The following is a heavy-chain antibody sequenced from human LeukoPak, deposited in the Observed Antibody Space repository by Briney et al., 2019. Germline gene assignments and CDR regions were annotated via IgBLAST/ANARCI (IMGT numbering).Heavy chain of an antibody. CDR2: IYYSGST. Sequence: PSETLSLTCTVSGGSISSSSYYWGWIRQPPGKGLEWIGSIYYSGSTYYNPSPKSRVTISVDTSKNQFSLKLSSVTAADTAVYYCARRAYYYGSGSYWFDPWGQGTLVTVSS. CDR1: GGSISSSSYY. CDR3: ARRAYYYGSGSYWFDP. D-gene: IGHD3-10*01. J-gene: IGHJ5*02. V-gene: IGHV4-39*01.